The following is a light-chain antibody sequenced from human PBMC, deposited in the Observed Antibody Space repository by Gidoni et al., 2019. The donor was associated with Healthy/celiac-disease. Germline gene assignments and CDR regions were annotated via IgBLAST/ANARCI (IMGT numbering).Light chain of an antibody. V-gene: IGKV3-20*01. Sequence: EIVLKQSPGTLSLSPGERATLSCRASQSVSSSYLAWYQQKPGPAPRLLIYGASSMATGIPDRFSGSGSGTDFTLTISRLEPEDFAVYYCQQYGSSPLWTFGQGTKVEI. J-gene: IGKJ1*01. CDR1: QSVSSSY. CDR3: QQYGSSPLWT. CDR2: GAS.